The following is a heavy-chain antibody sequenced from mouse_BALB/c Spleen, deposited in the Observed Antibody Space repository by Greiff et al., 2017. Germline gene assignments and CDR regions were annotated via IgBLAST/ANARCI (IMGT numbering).Heavy chain of an antibody. CDR3: ARDSYDYYAMDY. J-gene: IGHJ4*01. CDR1: GFTFSSYA. CDR2: ISSGGST. Sequence: EVMLVESGGGLVKPGGSLKLSCAASGFTFSSYAMSWVRQTPEKRLEWVASISSGGSTYYPDSVKGRFTISRDNARNILYLQMSSLRSEDTAMYYCARDSYDYYAMDYWGQGTSVTVSS. V-gene: IGHV5-6-5*01.